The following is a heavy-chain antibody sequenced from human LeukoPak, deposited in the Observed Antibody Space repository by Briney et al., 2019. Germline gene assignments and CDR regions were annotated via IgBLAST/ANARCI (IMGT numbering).Heavy chain of an antibody. CDR1: GGSISSYY. Sequence: PSETLSLTCTVSGGSISSYYWSWIRQPPGKGLEWIGYFYYSGSTNYNPSLKSRVTISADTSKNQFSLKLSPVTAADTAVYYCARDKGNDAFDIWGQGTMVTVSP. CDR2: FYYSGST. CDR3: ARDKGNDAFDI. V-gene: IGHV4-59*01. J-gene: IGHJ3*02.